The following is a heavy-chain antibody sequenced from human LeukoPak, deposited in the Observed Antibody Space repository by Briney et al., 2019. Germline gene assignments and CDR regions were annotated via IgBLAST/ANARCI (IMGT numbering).Heavy chain of an antibody. CDR3: AKDDRGNEAPFDY. V-gene: IGHV3-30*18. CDR1: GFTFSNYD. CDR2: ISYDGTNK. J-gene: IGHJ4*02. Sequence: GGSLRLSCAASGFTFSNYDMLWVRQAPGKGLEGVAVISYDGTNKYYADSVKGRFTISRDNSKNTLHLQMNSLRAEDTAVYYCAKDDRGNEAPFDYWGQGTLVTVSS.